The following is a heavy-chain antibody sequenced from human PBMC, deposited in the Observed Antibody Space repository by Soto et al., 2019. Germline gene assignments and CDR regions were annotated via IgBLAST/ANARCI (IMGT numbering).Heavy chain of an antibody. CDR1: GFTFISYA. Sequence: GGSLGLSSAASGFTFISYAMSWVRQAPGKGLEWVSAISGSGGSTYYADSVKGRFTISRDNSKNTLYLQMNSLRAEDTAVYYCAPDPLYSSSRDYWGQGTLVTVSS. J-gene: IGHJ4*02. D-gene: IGHD6-13*01. CDR2: ISGSGGST. V-gene: IGHV3-23*01. CDR3: APDPLYSSSRDY.